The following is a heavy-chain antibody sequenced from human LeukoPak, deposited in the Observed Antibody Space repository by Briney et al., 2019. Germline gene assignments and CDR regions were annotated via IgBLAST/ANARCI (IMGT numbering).Heavy chain of an antibody. J-gene: IGHJ4*02. D-gene: IGHD2-21*01. Sequence: SETLSLTCTVSGGSISTGGGYYWSWIRQNPGKGLEWIGYIYYSGNTYYNPSLESRLTISVDTSKNQFSLKLRSATAADTAVYYCARDGEGFDYWGQGTLVTVSS. CDR1: GGSISTGGGYY. CDR3: ARDGEGFDY. V-gene: IGHV4-31*03. CDR2: IYYSGNT.